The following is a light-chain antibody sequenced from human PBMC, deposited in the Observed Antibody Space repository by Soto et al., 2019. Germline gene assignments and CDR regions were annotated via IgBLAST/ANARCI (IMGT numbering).Light chain of an antibody. CDR2: AAS. CDR3: LQDYNYPRT. Sequence: AIQMSQSPSSLSASVGDRVTITCRPRQASRNELGWYQQKPGKAPKLLIYAASSLQSGVPSRFSGSGSGTDFTLTISSLQPEDFATYYCLQDYNYPRTFGQGTKVEVK. CDR1: QASRNE. J-gene: IGKJ1*01. V-gene: IGKV1-6*01.